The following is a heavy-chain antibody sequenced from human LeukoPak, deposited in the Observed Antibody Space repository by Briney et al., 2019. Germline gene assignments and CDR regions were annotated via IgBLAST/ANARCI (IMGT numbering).Heavy chain of an antibody. V-gene: IGHV4-61*01. CDR2: IYYSGST. D-gene: IGHD4-11*01. CDR3: ARGLQATVTRGFDY. Sequence: SETLSLTCTVSGYSISSGYYWGWIRQPPGKGLEWIGYIYYSGSTNYNPSLKSRVTISVDTSKNQFSLKLSSVTAADTAVYYCARGLQATVTRGFDYWGQGTLVTVSS. J-gene: IGHJ4*02. CDR1: GYSISSGYY.